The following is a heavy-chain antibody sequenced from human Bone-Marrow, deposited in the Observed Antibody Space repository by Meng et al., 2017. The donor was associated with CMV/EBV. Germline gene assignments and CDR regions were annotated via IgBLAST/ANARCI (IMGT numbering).Heavy chain of an antibody. CDR1: DSSNSAA. D-gene: IGHD3-10*01. CDR3: ARVRTMVRGVLIFDP. Sequence: DSSNSAAWNWIKQSTSRGIEWLGRTYYRSKWYNDYAVSVKSRITINPDTSKNQFSLQLNSVTPEDTAVYYCARVRTMVRGVLIFDPWGQGTLVTVSS. V-gene: IGHV6-1*01. J-gene: IGHJ5*02. CDR2: TYYRSKWYN.